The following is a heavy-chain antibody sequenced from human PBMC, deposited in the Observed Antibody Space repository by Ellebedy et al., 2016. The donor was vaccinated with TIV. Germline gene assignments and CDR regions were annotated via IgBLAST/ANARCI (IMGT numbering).Heavy chain of an antibody. CDR1: GFTFSSYA. CDR3: ATYCSGGSCYLIYAFDI. V-gene: IGHV3-23*01. CDR2: ISGSGGST. Sequence: GGSLRLSXAASGFTFSSYAMSWVRQAPGKGLEWVSAISGSGGSTYYADSVKGRFTISRHNSKNTLYLQMNSLRAEDTAVYYCATYCSGGSCYLIYAFDIWGQGTMVTVSS. J-gene: IGHJ3*02. D-gene: IGHD2-15*01.